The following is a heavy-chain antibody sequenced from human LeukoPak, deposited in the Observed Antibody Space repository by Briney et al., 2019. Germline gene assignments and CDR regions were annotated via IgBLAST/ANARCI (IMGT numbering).Heavy chain of an antibody. Sequence: GESLKISCKGSGYSFISYWIAWVRQMPGKGLEWMGIIYPGDSDTRYSPSYQGQVTISADKSISTAYLQWSSLKASDTAMYYCASQVGGSGTYYYFDYWGQGTPVTVSS. CDR3: ASQVGGSGTYYYFDY. D-gene: IGHD3-10*01. CDR1: GYSFISYW. CDR2: IYPGDSDT. J-gene: IGHJ4*02. V-gene: IGHV5-51*01.